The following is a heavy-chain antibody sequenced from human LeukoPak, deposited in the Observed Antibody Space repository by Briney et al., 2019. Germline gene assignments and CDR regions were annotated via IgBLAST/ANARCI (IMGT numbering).Heavy chain of an antibody. J-gene: IGHJ6*02. CDR2: ISDDASKK. Sequence: GGSLRLSCAASGFTFSNYAMHWVRQAPGKGLEWVALISDDASKKCYADTVKGRFTISRDNSKNTLYLHMNSLRTEDTAVYYCARDWFNLYGLDVWGQGTTVTASS. D-gene: IGHD3-10*01. CDR1: GFTFSNYA. V-gene: IGHV3-30*04. CDR3: ARDWFNLYGLDV.